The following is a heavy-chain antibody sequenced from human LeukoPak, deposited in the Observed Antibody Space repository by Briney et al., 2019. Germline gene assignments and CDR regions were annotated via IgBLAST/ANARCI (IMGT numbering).Heavy chain of an antibody. Sequence: ASVKVSCKASGYTFTGYYMHWVRQAPGQGLEWMGWINPNGGGTNYAQKFQGRVTMTRDTSISTAYMELSRLRSDDTAVYYCARVDTAMVRYFDYWGQGTLVTVSS. V-gene: IGHV1-2*02. CDR3: ARVDTAMVRYFDY. J-gene: IGHJ4*02. CDR2: INPNGGGT. D-gene: IGHD5-18*01. CDR1: GYTFTGYY.